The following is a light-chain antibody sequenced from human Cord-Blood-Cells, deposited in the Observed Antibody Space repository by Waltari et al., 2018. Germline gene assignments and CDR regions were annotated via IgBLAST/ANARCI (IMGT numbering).Light chain of an antibody. Sequence: IVLSPSPGTLSSSPGERATLPCRASQSVSSSYLAWYQQKPGQAPRLLIYGASSRATGIPDRFSGSWSGTDFTLTISRLEPEDFAVYYCQQYGSSPPTFGQGTKVEIK. V-gene: IGKV3-20*01. CDR2: GAS. CDR1: QSVSSSY. CDR3: QQYGSSPPT. J-gene: IGKJ1*01.